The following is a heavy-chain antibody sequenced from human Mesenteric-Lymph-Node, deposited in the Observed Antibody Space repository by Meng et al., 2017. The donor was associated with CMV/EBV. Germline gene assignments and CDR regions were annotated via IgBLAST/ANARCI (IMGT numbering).Heavy chain of an antibody. CDR1: GGSFSGYY. CDR3: ARHQRWLKSEGGFNY. D-gene: IGHD4-23*01. V-gene: IGHV4-34*01. J-gene: IGHJ4*02. CDR2: INHSGST. Sequence: QVQLNQWGAGLLKPSETLSLTCAGYGGSFSGYYWSWIRQPPGKGLEWIGEINHSGSTNYNPSLKSRVTISVDTSKNQFSLKLSSVTAADTAVYYCARHQRWLKSEGGFNYWGQGTLVTVSS.